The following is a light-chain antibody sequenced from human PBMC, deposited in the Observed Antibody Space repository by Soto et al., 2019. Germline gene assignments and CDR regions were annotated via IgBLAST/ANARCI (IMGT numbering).Light chain of an antibody. V-gene: IGKV1-33*01. CDR1: QDISNY. Sequence: DIQMTQSPSSLSASVGDRVTITCQASQDISNYLNWYQQKPGKAPKLLIYDASNLETGVPSRFSGSGSGTDFTVTISSLQPEDIATYYYQQYDNLLFTFGPGTKVDIK. CDR3: QQYDNLLFT. J-gene: IGKJ3*01. CDR2: DAS.